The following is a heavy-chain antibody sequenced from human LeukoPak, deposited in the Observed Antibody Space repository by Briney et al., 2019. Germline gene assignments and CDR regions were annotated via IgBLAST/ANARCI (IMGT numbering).Heavy chain of an antibody. V-gene: IGHV3-30*02. CDR3: AKEGYYYGPYYHMDV. CDR2: IRYDGSNK. Sequence: PGGSLRLSCAASAFTFSSYGMHWVRQAPGKGLEWVAFIRYDGSNKYYADSVKGRFTISRDNSKNTLYLQMNNLRAEDTAVYYCAKEGYYYGPYYHMDVWGKGTTVTISS. J-gene: IGHJ6*03. CDR1: AFTFSSYG. D-gene: IGHD3-10*01.